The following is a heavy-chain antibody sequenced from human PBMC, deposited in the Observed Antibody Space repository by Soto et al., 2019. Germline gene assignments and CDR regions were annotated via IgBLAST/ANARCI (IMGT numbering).Heavy chain of an antibody. V-gene: IGHV3-30*18. J-gene: IGHJ5*01. CDR2: ISYDGSNK. D-gene: IGHD1-26*01. Sequence: QVQLVESGGGVVQPGRSLRLSCAASGFTFSSYGMHWVRQAPGKGLEWVAVISYDGSNKYYADSVKGRFTISRDNSKNTLYLQMNSLRAEDTAVYDWAKDVLRDSGSYPAMAPHSWGHGTLVTVS. CDR3: AKDVLRDSGSYPAMAPHS. CDR1: GFTFSSYG.